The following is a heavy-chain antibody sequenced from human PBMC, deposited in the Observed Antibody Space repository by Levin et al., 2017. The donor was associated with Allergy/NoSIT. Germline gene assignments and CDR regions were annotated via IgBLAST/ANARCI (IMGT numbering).Heavy chain of an antibody. J-gene: IGHJ4*02. D-gene: IGHD3-16*01. Sequence: PGGSLRLSCAASAFTFSSYAMTWVRQAPGKGLEWVSAIHSSGGDTYYADSVKGRFTISRDNSKNTLYLQMNSLRAEDTAVYYCARNINWGSHYYFDYWGQGTLVTVSS. V-gene: IGHV3-23*05. CDR2: IHSSGGDT. CDR1: AFTFSSYA. CDR3: ARNINWGSHYYFDY.